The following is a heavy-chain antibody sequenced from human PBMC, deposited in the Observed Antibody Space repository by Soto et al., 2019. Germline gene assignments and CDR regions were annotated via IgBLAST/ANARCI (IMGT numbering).Heavy chain of an antibody. CDR3: AKGRDSSGYYYAY. J-gene: IGHJ4*02. V-gene: IGHV3-30*18. D-gene: IGHD3-22*01. CDR1: GLIFSTHD. Sequence: GGSLRLSCAASGLIFSTHDMHWVRQAPGKGLEWVALISYDGSNEYYAGSVKGRFTISRDISKNTLCLQMNSLRPEDTAVYYCAKGRDSSGYYYAYWGQGALVTVSS. CDR2: ISYDGSNE.